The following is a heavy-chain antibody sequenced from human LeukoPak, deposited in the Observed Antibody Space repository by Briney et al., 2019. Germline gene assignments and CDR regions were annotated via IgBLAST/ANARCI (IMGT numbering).Heavy chain of an antibody. CDR1: GFTFSSYA. Sequence: GGSLRLSCAASGFTFSSYAMHWVRQAPGKGLEWVAVISYDGSNKYYADSVKGRFTISRDNAKNSLYLQMNSLRAEDTAIYYCARGRWDSSGYENWFDPWGQGTLVTVSS. V-gene: IGHV3-30-3*01. CDR2: ISYDGSNK. D-gene: IGHD3-22*01. CDR3: ARGRWDSSGYENWFDP. J-gene: IGHJ5*02.